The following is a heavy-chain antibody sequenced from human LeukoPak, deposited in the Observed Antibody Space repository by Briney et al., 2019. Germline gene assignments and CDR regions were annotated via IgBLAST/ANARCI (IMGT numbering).Heavy chain of an antibody. V-gene: IGHV1-18*01. CDR2: ISAYNGNT. CDR3: ARDQTSVVRGGPHGY. J-gene: IGHJ4*02. Sequence: ASVKVSCKASGYTFTSYGISWVRQAPGQGLEWMGWISAYNGNTNYAQKLQGRVTMTTDTSTSTAYMELRSLRSDDTAVYYCARDQTSVVRGGPHGYWGQGTLVTVSS. D-gene: IGHD3-10*01. CDR1: GYTFTSYG.